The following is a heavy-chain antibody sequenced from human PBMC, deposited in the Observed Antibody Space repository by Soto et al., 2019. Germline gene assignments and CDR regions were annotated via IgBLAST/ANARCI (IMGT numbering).Heavy chain of an antibody. V-gene: IGHV4-39*01. J-gene: IGHJ4*02. CDR3: ARHQKTTVTTAGFDY. Sequence: KPSETLSLTCTVSGGSISSSSYYWGWIRQPPGKGLEWIGSIYYSGSTYYNPSLKSRVTISVDTSKNQFSLKLSSVTAADTAVYYCARHQKTTVTTAGFDYWGQGTLVTVSS. CDR1: GGSISSSSYY. D-gene: IGHD4-17*01. CDR2: IYYSGST.